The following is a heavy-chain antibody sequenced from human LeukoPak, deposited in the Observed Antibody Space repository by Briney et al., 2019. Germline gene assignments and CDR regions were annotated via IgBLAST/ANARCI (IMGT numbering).Heavy chain of an antibody. CDR3: ARRDGYNPEYFQH. Sequence: GESLKISCKASGYSFTSYYIGWVRQMPGKGLEWMGIIYPGDSDTKYSPSFQGQVTISADKSISTAYLQWSSLKASDTAMYYCARRDGYNPEYFQHWGQGTLVTVSS. CDR2: IYPGDSDT. D-gene: IGHD5-24*01. CDR1: GYSFTSYY. J-gene: IGHJ1*01. V-gene: IGHV5-51*01.